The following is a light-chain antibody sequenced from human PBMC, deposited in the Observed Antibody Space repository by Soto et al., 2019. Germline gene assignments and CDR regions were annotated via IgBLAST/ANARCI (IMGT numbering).Light chain of an antibody. V-gene: IGKV3-20*01. CDR2: GAS. Sequence: EIVLTQSPGTLSLSPGERATLSCRASQSVSSSYLAWYQQKPGQAPRLLIYGASSRATGIPDRFSGSGSGTDFTLTISRLEPEDFAVYYCHQYGSSPRTFGQGTKVYI. CDR1: QSVSSSY. CDR3: HQYGSSPRT. J-gene: IGKJ1*01.